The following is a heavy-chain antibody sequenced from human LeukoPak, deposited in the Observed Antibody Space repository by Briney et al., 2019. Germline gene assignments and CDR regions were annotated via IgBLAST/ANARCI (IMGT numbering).Heavy chain of an antibody. CDR2: IYYSGST. CDR1: GGSINSGGYY. CDR3: ASITMIVADGDY. V-gene: IGHV4-31*03. D-gene: IGHD3-22*01. Sequence: PSQTLSLTCTVSGGSINSGGYYWSWIRQHPGKGLEWIGYIYYSGSTYYNPSLKSRVTILVDTSKNQFSLKLSSVTAADTAVYYCASITMIVADGDYWGQGTLVTVSS. J-gene: IGHJ4*02.